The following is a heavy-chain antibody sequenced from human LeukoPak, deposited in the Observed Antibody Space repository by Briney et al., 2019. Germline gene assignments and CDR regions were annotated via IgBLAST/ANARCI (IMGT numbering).Heavy chain of an antibody. J-gene: IGHJ4*02. CDR3: ARDNDFWSHHFDY. Sequence: GGSLRLSCAASGFTFSSYSMNWVRQAPGKGLEWVSSISSSSSYIYYADSVKGRFTISRDNAKNSLYLQMNSLRAEDTAVYYCARDNDFWSHHFDYWGQGTLVTVSS. V-gene: IGHV3-21*01. D-gene: IGHD3-3*01. CDR2: ISSSSSYI. CDR1: GFTFSSYS.